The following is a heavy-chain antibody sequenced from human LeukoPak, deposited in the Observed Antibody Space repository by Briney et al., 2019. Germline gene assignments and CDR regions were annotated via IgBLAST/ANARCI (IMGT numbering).Heavy chain of an antibody. CDR1: GFTFSSYG. Sequence: GGSLRLSCAASGFTFSSYGMHWVRQAPGKGLEWVAVIWYDGSNKYYADSVKGRFTISRDNSKNTLYLQMNSPRAEDTAVYYCARATGSYSTAYFNYWGQGTLVTVSS. CDR2: IWYDGSNK. V-gene: IGHV3-33*01. J-gene: IGHJ4*02. D-gene: IGHD3-10*01. CDR3: ARATGSYSTAYFNY.